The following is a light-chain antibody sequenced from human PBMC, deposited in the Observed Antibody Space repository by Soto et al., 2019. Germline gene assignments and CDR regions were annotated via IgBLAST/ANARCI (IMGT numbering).Light chain of an antibody. Sequence: QLVLTHSPSASASLGASVRLTCTLSSGHSSYAIAWHQQQPEKGPRYLMKLDSDGSHTKGDAIPDRFSGSSSGAERYLTISSLQSEVEADYYCQTWGTGIHVVFGGGTKLTVL. V-gene: IGLV4-69*01. J-gene: IGLJ2*01. CDR1: SGHSSYA. CDR3: QTWGTGIHVV. CDR2: LDSDGSH.